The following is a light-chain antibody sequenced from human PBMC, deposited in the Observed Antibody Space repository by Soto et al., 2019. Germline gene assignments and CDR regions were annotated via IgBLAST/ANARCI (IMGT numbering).Light chain of an antibody. V-gene: IGKV1-5*03. J-gene: IGKJ1*01. CDR1: QTMNNW. CDR2: KAS. CDR3: QQYSSYSRT. Sequence: DIQMTQSPSTLSASVGDRVTITCRASQTMNNWVAWYQQKPGKAPKLLIYKASNLESGVPSRFSGSGSGTEFTLNINGLQPDDFATYYCQQYSSYSRTFGQGTKVEIK.